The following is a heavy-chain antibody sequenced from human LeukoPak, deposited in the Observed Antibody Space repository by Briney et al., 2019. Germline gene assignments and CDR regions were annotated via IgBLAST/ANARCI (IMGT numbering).Heavy chain of an antibody. CDR3: ARVRDAGSGYFRLLPFDAFDI. CDR2: IYSGGST. CDR1: GFTFSSNY. V-gene: IGHV3-53*01. J-gene: IGHJ3*02. D-gene: IGHD3-3*01. Sequence: GGSLRLSCAASGFTFSSNYMSGVRQAPGKGLEWVSVIYSGGSTYYSDSVKGRFTISRDNAKNSLYLQMNSLRAEDTAVYYCARVRDAGSGYFRLLPFDAFDIWGQGTMVTVSS.